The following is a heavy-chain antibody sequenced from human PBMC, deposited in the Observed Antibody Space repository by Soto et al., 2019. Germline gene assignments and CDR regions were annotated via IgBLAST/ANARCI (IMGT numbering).Heavy chain of an antibody. CDR2: ISYSGSA. V-gene: IGHV4-61*01. CDR3: ARGTYYDFWSGPVPNYFDI. J-gene: IGHJ3*02. Sequence: SETLSLTCTVSGDSVSSGSYFWSWIRQPPGKGLEWIGYISYSGSANYNPSLKSRVTISVDTSKNQFSLKLSSVTAADTAVYYCARGTYYDFWSGPVPNYFDIWGQGTMVTVSS. CDR1: GDSVSSGSYF. D-gene: IGHD3-3*01.